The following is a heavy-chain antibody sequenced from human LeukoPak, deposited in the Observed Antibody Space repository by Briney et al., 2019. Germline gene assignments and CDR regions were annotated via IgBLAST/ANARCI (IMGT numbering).Heavy chain of an antibody. J-gene: IGHJ4*02. V-gene: IGHV3-9*01. D-gene: IGHD6-6*01. CDR3: ARNMLEYSSSSALDY. CDR1: GFTFDDYA. Sequence: PGGSLRLSCAASGFTFDDYAMHWVRQVPGKGLEWVSGISWNSGSIGYADSVKGRFTISRDNTKNSLYMQMNSLRAEDTALYYCARNMLEYSSSSALDYWGQGTLVTVSS. CDR2: ISWNSGSI.